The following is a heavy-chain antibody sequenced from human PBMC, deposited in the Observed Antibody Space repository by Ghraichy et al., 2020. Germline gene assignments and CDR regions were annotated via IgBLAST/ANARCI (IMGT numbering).Heavy chain of an antibody. J-gene: IGHJ4*02. Sequence: ETLSLTCTVSGASISSSGYFWGWVRQPPGKGLEWIGSISYSGYTYYKPSLQSRVTISGDTSKNQLSLKMSSVTAADTAMYYCAREIGSSPFHWGQGILVTVSS. CDR3: AREIGSSPFH. CDR1: GASISSSGYF. CDR2: ISYSGYT. D-gene: IGHD5-12*01. V-gene: IGHV4-39*01.